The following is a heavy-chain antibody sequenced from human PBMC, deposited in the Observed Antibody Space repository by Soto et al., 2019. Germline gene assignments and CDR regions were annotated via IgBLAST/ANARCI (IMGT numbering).Heavy chain of an antibody. CDR3: ASWSAWNPLYYHGMDV. J-gene: IGHJ6*02. CDR1: GGAFTNYS. CDR2: IIPLHNTS. V-gene: IGHV1-69*06. Sequence: QVHLLQSGAEVKKPGSSLKVSCKVSGGAFTNYSLNWVRNSPGQGLEWLGGIIPLHNTSNYSEKFVGRLSVTADISSSTVYMHLSGLTSGDTATYYCASWSAWNPLYYHGMDVWGQGTTVTVSS. D-gene: IGHD1-1*01.